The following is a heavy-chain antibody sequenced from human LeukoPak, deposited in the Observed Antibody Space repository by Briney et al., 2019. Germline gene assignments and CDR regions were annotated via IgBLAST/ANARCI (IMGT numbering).Heavy chain of an antibody. D-gene: IGHD3-10*01. CDR3: ARDQPSGNWVY. J-gene: IGHJ4*02. Sequence: PGGSLRLSCAASGFTFSSYEMNWVRQAPGKGLEWVSYISSSGSTTYYADSVKGRFTISRDNAKNSLYLQMNSLRAEDTAVYYCARDQPSGNWVYWGQGTLVTVSS. CDR2: ISSSGSTT. CDR1: GFTFSSYE. V-gene: IGHV3-48*03.